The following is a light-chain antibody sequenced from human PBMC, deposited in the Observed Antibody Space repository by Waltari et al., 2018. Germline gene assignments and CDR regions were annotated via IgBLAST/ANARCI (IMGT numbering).Light chain of an antibody. J-gene: IGKJ1*01. V-gene: IGKV1-33*01. CDR1: RDINNY. CDR2: DAS. CDR3: QHYDGVPPWT. Sequence: DIQMTQSPSSLSASVGDRGTITCQASRDINNYLNWYQQKPGKAPKPLIYDASTLETGVPSRFSGSGSGTDFVFTISRLQPEDIATYYCQHYDGVPPWTFGQGTRVDFK.